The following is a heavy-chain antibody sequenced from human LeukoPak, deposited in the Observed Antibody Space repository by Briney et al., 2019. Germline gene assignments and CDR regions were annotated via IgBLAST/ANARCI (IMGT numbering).Heavy chain of an antibody. V-gene: IGHV3-53*01. D-gene: IGHD4/OR15-4a*01. CDR2: IYSGGTT. Sequence: PGGSLRLSCAVSGFTVSGNYMSWVRQAPGKGLEWVSLIYSGGTTYYADSVKGRFTISRDNSKNTLYLQMNSLRAEDTAVYYCAMTSADYPDYFASWGQGALVTVSS. J-gene: IGHJ4*02. CDR3: AMTSADYPDYFAS. CDR1: GFTVSGNY.